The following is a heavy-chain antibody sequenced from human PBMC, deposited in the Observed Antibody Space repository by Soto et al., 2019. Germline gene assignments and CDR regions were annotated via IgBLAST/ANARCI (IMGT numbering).Heavy chain of an antibody. CDR2: IWYDGSNK. D-gene: IGHD2-2*01. V-gene: IGHV3-33*01. Sequence: QVQLVESGGGVVQPGRSLRLSCAASGFTFSSYGMHWVRQAPGKGLEWVAVIWYDGSNKYYEDSVKGRFTISRDNSKNTLYLEMNSLRAEDTAVYYCARDGGYCSSTSCSNYGMDVWGQGTTVTVSS. J-gene: IGHJ6*02. CDR3: ARDGGYCSSTSCSNYGMDV. CDR1: GFTFSSYG.